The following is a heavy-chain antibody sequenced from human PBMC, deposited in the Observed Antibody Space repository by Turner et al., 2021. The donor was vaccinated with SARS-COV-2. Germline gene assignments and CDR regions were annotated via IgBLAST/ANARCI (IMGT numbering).Heavy chain of an antibody. Sequence: QVKLQESGPGLLEPSQTLSPTCSVSGGSISSGTYYWNWIRQPPGKGLEWFGYISYSGSTFYSPSVASRLTMSRDTSKNHFSLKLTSVTAADTAVYYCARLHQRSFDYWGQGDLVTVSS. J-gene: IGHJ4*02. CDR1: GGSISSGTYY. CDR2: ISYSGST. V-gene: IGHV4-30-4*01. CDR3: ARLHQRSFDY.